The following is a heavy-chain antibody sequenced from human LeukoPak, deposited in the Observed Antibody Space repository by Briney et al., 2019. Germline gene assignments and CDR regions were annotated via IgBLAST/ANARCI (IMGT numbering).Heavy chain of an antibody. V-gene: IGHV3-53*04. CDR2: IYSAGNT. Sequence: GGSLRLSCVASGFTVSSNYMSWVRQAPGKGLEWVSVIYSAGNTYYADSVKGRFTISRHNSENTLYLHMNSLRVEDAAVYFCARGGTPGYSSGRIDYWGQGTLVTVSS. D-gene: IGHD6-19*01. J-gene: IGHJ4*02. CDR1: GFTVSSNY. CDR3: ARGGTPGYSSGRIDY.